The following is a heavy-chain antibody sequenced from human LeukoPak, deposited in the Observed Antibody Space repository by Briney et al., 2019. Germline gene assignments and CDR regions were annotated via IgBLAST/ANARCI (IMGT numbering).Heavy chain of an antibody. V-gene: IGHV3-53*01. CDR2: IYGGRNNT. J-gene: IGHJ4*02. CDR3: AREFRQTYSSGWSLDY. D-gene: IGHD6-19*01. Sequence: RGSLRLSCAVSGFTVSNNYLSWVRQAPGKGLEWVSVIYGGRNNTVYADSVKGRFTISRDNSRNTIYLQIDSLRAEDTATYYCAREFRQTYSSGWSLDYWGQGTLVTVSS. CDR1: GFTVSNNY.